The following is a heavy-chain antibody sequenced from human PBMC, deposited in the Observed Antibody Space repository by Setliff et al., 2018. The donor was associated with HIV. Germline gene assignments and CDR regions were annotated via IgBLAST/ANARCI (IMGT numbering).Heavy chain of an antibody. Sequence: ASVKVSCKASGHTFTNVDIHWLRRATGQGLEWMGWMNTNTGVSGYALKFQARVTMTRDPSISTAYMELSSLTSEDTAVYYCARGKGVGGVVITGGLDVWGKGTTVTVSS. CDR3: ARGKGVGGVVITGGLDV. V-gene: IGHV1-8*01. J-gene: IGHJ6*03. CDR1: GHTFTNVD. CDR2: MNTNTGVS. D-gene: IGHD3-10*01.